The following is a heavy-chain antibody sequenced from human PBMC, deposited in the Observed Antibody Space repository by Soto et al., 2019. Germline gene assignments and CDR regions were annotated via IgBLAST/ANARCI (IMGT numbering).Heavy chain of an antibody. D-gene: IGHD2-15*01. CDR3: AKGGGKTIDY. CDR1: GFTFSNYW. CDR2: LNSDGSGT. V-gene: IGHV3-74*01. J-gene: IGHJ4*02. Sequence: EVQLVESGGGLVQPGTSLRLSCAASGFTFSNYWMHWVRQAPGKGLAWVSRLNSDGSGTSYADSVKGRFTISRDNAKNTLYLQMNSLRAEDTAVYYCAKGGGKTIDYWGQGTLVTVSS.